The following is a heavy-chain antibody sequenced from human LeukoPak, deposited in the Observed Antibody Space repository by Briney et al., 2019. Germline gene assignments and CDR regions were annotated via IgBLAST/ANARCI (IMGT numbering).Heavy chain of an antibody. D-gene: IGHD2-21*01. CDR2: ISGSGGGT. J-gene: IGHJ4*02. Sequence: PGGSLRLSCAASGFTFSSYAMNWVRQAPGKGLEWVSAISGSGGGTYYADSVKGRFTISRDNSKNALYLQMNSLRAEDTAVYYCAKDLNRYCYVNSFDYWGQGTLVTVSS. V-gene: IGHV3-23*01. CDR3: AKDLNRYCYVNSFDY. CDR1: GFTFSSYA.